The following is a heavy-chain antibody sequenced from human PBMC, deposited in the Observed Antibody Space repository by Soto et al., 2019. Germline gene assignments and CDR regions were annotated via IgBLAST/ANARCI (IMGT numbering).Heavy chain of an antibody. CDR3: ARGPFCSVTMSAYCGGDCYSGFDP. Sequence: PSETLSLTCTVSGGSISSYYWSWIRQPPGKGLEWIGYIYYSGSTNYNPSLKSRVTISVDTSKNQFSLKLSSVTAADTAVYYCARGPFCSVTMSAYCGGDCYSGFDPWGQGTLVTVSS. J-gene: IGHJ5*02. CDR1: GGSISSYY. V-gene: IGHV4-59*01. CDR2: IYYSGST. D-gene: IGHD2-21*02.